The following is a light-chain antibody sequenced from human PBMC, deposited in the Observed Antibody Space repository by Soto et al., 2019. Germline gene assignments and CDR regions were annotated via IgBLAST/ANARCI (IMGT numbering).Light chain of an antibody. V-gene: IGKV3-20*01. J-gene: IGKJ5*01. CDR2: GAS. CDR1: QSVTSYY. Sequence: EIVLTQSPGTLSLSPGERATLSCRASQSVTSYYLAWYQQKPGQAPRLLIYGASRRATDIPDRFSGSGSGTDFTLTISRLEPEDFAVYYCQQYENLPTFGQGTRLEIK. CDR3: QQYENLPT.